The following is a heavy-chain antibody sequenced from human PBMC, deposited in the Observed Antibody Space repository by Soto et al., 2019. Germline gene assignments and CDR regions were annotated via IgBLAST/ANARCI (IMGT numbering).Heavy chain of an antibody. CDR3: ARHYAILTGDSSGSDY. CDR1: GYKFTSFG. CDR2: INVDNANT. V-gene: IGHV1-18*01. J-gene: IGHJ4*02. Sequence: QVQLVQSGAEVRKPGASVKVSCKASGYKFTSFGINWVRQAPGQGLEWMGWINVDNANTAYAQNLRGRVTMTTDTTTNTANMDLRSLASNDTAVYYCARHYAILTGDSSGSDYWGQGTLVTVSS. D-gene: IGHD3-9*01.